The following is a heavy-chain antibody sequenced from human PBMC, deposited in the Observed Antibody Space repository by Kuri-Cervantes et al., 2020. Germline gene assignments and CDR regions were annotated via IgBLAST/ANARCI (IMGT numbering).Heavy chain of an antibody. V-gene: IGHV3-7*01. CDR1: GFTFSDHY. D-gene: IGHD3-3*02. CDR3: ARGHFWIHYPDY. J-gene: IGHJ4*02. Sequence: GESLKISCPASGFTFSDHYMDWVRQAPGKGLEWVANIKQDGSENYYVDSVKGRFTISRDNAKNSLSLQMNSLRAEDTAVYYCARGHFWIHYPDYWVQGTLVTVSS. CDR2: IKQDGSEN.